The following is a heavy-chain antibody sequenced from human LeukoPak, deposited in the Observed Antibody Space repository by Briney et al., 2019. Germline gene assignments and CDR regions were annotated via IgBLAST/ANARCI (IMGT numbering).Heavy chain of an antibody. CDR1: GYSFTSYW. D-gene: IGHD2-15*01. CDR3: ARLPGYCSGGGCYQQAIDY. Sequence: GESLKISCKGSGYSFTSYWIGWVRQMPGKGLEWMGIIYPGDSDTRYSPSFQGQVTISADKSISTAYLQWSSLKASDTAMYYCARLPGYCSGGGCYQQAIDYWGQGTLVTVSS. V-gene: IGHV5-51*01. CDR2: IYPGDSDT. J-gene: IGHJ4*02.